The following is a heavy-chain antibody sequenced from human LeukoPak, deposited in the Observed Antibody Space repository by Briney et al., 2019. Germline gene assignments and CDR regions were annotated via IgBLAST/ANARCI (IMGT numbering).Heavy chain of an antibody. Sequence: SETLSLTCTVSGGSLSSYYWSWIRQPPGKGLEWIGYVYYSGSTNYNPSLKSRVTISVDKSKNQFSLKLKSVTAADTAVYYCARAGPWQIDPWGQGTLVTVSS. CDR1: GGSLSSYY. CDR3: ARAGPWQIDP. CDR2: VYYSGST. V-gene: IGHV4-59*12. D-gene: IGHD3-10*01. J-gene: IGHJ5*02.